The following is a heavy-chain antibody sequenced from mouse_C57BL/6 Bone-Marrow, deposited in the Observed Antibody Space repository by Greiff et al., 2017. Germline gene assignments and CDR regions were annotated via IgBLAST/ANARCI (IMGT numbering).Heavy chain of an antibody. Sequence: QVQLQQSGPELVKPGASVKISCKASGYSFTRYYIHWVKQRPGQGLEWIGWIYPGSGNTKYNEKFKGKATLTADTSSSTAYMQLSSLTSEDSAVYYCAKGPQAWFAYWGQGTLVTVSA. CDR1: GYSFTRYY. D-gene: IGHD3-3*01. CDR2: IYPGSGNT. V-gene: IGHV1-66*01. J-gene: IGHJ3*01. CDR3: AKGPQAWFAY.